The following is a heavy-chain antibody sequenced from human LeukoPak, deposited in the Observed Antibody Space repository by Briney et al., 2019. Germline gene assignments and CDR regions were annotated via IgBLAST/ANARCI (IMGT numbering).Heavy chain of an antibody. V-gene: IGHV4-59*01. Sequence: SETLSLTCTVSGASNSSYYWSWIRQPPGKGLEWIGYIYHSGSTNYNPSLKSRVTISIDTSKNRFSLKLSSMTAADTAVYYCARDRRGSYWGQGTLVTVSS. CDR3: ARDRRGSY. J-gene: IGHJ4*02. CDR2: IYHSGST. CDR1: GASNSSYY.